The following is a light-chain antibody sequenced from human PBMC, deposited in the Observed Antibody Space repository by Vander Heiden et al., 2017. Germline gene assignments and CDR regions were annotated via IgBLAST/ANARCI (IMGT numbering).Light chain of an antibody. Sequence: EIVLTQSPGTPPLSPGERATLSCRASQSVSSSYLAWYQQKPGQAPKLLIYGASSRDTGIPDRFSGSGSGTDFTLTISRLEPEDFAVYYCQQYGSSPQWTFGQGTKVEIK. CDR3: QQYGSSPQWT. J-gene: IGKJ1*01. CDR1: QSVSSSY. V-gene: IGKV3-20*01. CDR2: GAS.